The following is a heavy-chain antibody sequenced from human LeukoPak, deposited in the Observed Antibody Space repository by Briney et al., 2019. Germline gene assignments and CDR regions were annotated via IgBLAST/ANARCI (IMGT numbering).Heavy chain of an antibody. V-gene: IGHV3-23*01. Sequence: GGSLRLSCATSGFTFSNYVMSWVRQAPGKGLEWVSGISGSGDSTYYADSVKGRFTISRDNSKNTLYLQMNSLRVEDTAAYYCAKVRAPSGWFNSDYWGQGTLVTVSS. D-gene: IGHD6-19*01. CDR3: AKVRAPSGWFNSDY. CDR2: ISGSGDST. J-gene: IGHJ4*02. CDR1: GFTFSNYV.